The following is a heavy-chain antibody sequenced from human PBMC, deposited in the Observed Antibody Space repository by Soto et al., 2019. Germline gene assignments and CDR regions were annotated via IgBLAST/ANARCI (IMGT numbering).Heavy chain of an antibody. CDR1: GFTFSNYA. J-gene: IGHJ5*02. CDR2: ISGIGGDT. CDR3: AKVRDFWSGYDWFDP. Sequence: EVQLLESGGGLVQPGGSLRLSCAASGFTFSNYAMSWVRQAPGKGLEWVSAISGIGGDTYYADSVEGRFTISRDNAKNRLYLQMHSLRGEDTATYYCAKVRDFWSGYDWFDPWGQGTRVTVPS. D-gene: IGHD3-3*01. V-gene: IGHV3-23*01.